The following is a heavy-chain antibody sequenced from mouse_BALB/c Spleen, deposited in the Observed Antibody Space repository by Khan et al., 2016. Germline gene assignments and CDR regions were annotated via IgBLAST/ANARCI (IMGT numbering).Heavy chain of an antibody. CDR3: GRLYYYGNVDY. V-gene: IGHV4-1*02. CDR1: GFAFSRYW. Sequence: EVKLLESGGGLVQPGGSLKLSCAASGFAFSRYWMSWVRQAPGKGLEWIGEINPDSSTINYTPSLKDKFIISRDNAKNTLYLQMSKVRSEDTALYYCGRLYYYGNVDYWGQGTTLTVSS. CDR2: INPDSSTI. J-gene: IGHJ2*01. D-gene: IGHD1-1*01.